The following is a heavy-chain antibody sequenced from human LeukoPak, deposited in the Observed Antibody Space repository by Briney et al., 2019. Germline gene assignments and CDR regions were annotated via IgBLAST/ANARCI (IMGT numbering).Heavy chain of an antibody. Sequence: GESLRLSCAASGLTFAIYGMSWDRQAPGKGLEWVSFTTTNGGRTSYADSVEGRFTISRDNPRNTLYMQMNSLRDEDTAVYYCAIMHGYYDGTGYWVQWGQGTLVTVSS. J-gene: IGHJ1*01. V-gene: IGHV3-23*01. CDR2: TTTNGGRT. CDR1: GLTFAIYG. CDR3: AIMHGYYDGTGYWVQ. D-gene: IGHD3-22*01.